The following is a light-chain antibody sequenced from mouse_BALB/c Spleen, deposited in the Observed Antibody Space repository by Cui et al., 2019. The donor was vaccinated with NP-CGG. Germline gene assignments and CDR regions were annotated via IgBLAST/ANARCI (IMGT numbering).Light chain of an antibody. V-gene: IGLV1*01. CDR1: TGTVTTSNY. J-gene: IGLJ1*01. CDR2: GTN. Sequence: QAVVTPESALTTSPAKTVTLTCRSSTGTVTTSNYANWVQEKPDHLFTGLIGGTNNRAPGVPARFSGSLIGDQAARTITGAQTEDEAIYFCALWYSNHWVFGGGTKLTVL. CDR3: ALWYSNHWV.